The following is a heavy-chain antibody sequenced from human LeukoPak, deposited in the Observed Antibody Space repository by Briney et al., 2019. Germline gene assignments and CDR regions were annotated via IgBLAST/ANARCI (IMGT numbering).Heavy chain of an antibody. D-gene: IGHD3-22*01. CDR2: ISGSGGST. CDR3: AKDESYGGYYEPYYFDY. Sequence: PGGSLRLSCAASGFTFSSYAMSWVRQAPGKGLEWVSAISGSGGSTYYADSVKGRFTISRDNSKNTLYLQMNSLRAEDTAVYYCAKDESYGGYYEPYYFDYWGQGTLVTVSS. J-gene: IGHJ4*02. CDR1: GFTFSSYA. V-gene: IGHV3-23*01.